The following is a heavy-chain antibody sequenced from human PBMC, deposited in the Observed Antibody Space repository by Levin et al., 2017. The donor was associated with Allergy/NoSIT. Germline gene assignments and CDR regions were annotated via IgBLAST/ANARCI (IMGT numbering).Heavy chain of an antibody. J-gene: IGHJ4*02. D-gene: IGHD3-10*01. V-gene: IGHV3-73*01. CDR1: GFTFSGSA. CDR2: IRSKANSYAT. Sequence: PGGSLRLSCAASGFTFSGSAMHWVRQASGKGLEWVGRIRSKANSYATAYAASVKGRFTISRDDSKNTAYLQMNSLKTEDTAVYYCTRGTMVRGVPATPDDYWGQETLVTVSS. CDR3: TRGTMVRGVPATPDDY.